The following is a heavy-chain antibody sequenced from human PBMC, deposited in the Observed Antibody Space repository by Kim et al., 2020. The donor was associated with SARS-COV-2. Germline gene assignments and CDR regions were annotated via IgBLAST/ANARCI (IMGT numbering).Heavy chain of an antibody. V-gene: IGHV4-34*01. Sequence: SETLSLTCAVYGGSFSGYYWSWIRQPPGKGLEWIGEINHSGSTNYNPSLKSRVTISVDTSKNQFSLKLSSVTAADTAVYYCARVRIVPAADPRDYWGQGTLVTVSS. CDR2: INHSGST. CDR3: ARVRIVPAADPRDY. CDR1: GGSFSGYY. J-gene: IGHJ4*02. D-gene: IGHD2-2*01.